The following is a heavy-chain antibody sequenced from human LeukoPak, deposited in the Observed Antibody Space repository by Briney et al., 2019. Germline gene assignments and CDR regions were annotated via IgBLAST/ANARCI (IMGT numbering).Heavy chain of an antibody. CDR3: ARYDSSGYYLGKVDY. CDR1: GGSISSSSYY. CDR2: IYYSGST. D-gene: IGHD3-22*01. V-gene: IGHV4-39*01. Sequence: SETLSLTCTVPGGSISSSSYYWGWIRQPPGKGLEWIGSIYYSGSTYYNPSLKSRVTISVDTSKNQFSLKLSSVTAADTAVYYCARYDSSGYYLGKVDYWGQGTLVTVSS. J-gene: IGHJ4*02.